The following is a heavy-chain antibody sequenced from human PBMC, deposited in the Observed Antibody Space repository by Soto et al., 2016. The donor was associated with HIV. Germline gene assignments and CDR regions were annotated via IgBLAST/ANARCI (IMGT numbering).Heavy chain of an antibody. Sequence: EVQLLESGGHLAQPGGSLRLSCAASGFTFINYAMHWVRQAPGKGLEWISTISGSGDSTYHADSVKGRFTISRDNSRNTLYLQMNSLRAEDTAVYYCAKXVAYCGVDCYNWYFDLWGLAPWSLSP. J-gene: IGHJ2*01. CDR1: GFTFINYA. V-gene: IGHV3-23*01. CDR2: ISGSGDST. D-gene: IGHD2-21*02. CDR3: AKXVAYCGVDCYNWYFDL.